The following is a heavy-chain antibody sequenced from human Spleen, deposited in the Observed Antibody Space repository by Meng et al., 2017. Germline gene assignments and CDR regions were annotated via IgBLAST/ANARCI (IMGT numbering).Heavy chain of an antibody. CDR1: GGSISSSNW. J-gene: IGHJ4*02. CDR2: IYHSGST. D-gene: IGHD3-22*01. CDR3: ARLILDSSGYYYIMDY. V-gene: IGHV4-4*02. Sequence: ALLQGAGPRLVEPGGTLSLTCGVSGGSISSSNWWTWVRQPPGKGLEWIGEIYHSGSTNYSPSLKSRVTLSVDKSKNQFSLKLRSVTAADTAVYYCARLILDSSGYYYIMDYWGQGTLVTVSS.